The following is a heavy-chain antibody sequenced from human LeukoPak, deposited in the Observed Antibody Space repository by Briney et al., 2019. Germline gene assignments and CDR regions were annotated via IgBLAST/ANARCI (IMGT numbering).Heavy chain of an antibody. CDR1: GFTFSSYA. CDR2: ISCSGCST. Sequence: QPGGSLTLPCTASGFTFSSYAMSWVRQAPGEGLEWVSSISCSGCSTYYAHSVRGRLTIPRHNSKNTLYLQMNRLRAEATAVYYCAHPAGRDDYWGQGTLVTVSS. V-gene: IGHV3-23*01. D-gene: IGHD3-10*01. CDR3: AHPAGRDDY. J-gene: IGHJ4*02.